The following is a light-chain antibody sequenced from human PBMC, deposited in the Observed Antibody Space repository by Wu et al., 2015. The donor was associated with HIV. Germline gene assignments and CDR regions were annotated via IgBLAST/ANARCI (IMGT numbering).Light chain of an antibody. CDR3: QLYGSSPGFT. CDR2: GAS. J-gene: IGKJ3*01. V-gene: IGKV3-20*01. CDR1: QSVSSNY. Sequence: EIVLTQSPGTLSLSPGERATLSCRASQSVSSNYLAWYQQKPGQAPRLLIYGASSRATDIPDRFSGSGSGTDFTLTISRLEPEDFAVYYCQLYGSSPGFTFGPGTKVDIK.